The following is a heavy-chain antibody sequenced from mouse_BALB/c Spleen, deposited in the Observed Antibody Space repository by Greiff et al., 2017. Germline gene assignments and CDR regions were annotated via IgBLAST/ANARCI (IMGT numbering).Heavy chain of an antibody. CDR3: ARKGPMITPFAY. D-gene: IGHD2-4*01. CDR1: GDSITSGY. Sequence: EVQLQESGPSLVKPSQTLSLTCSVTGDSITSGYWNWIRKFPGNKLEYMGYISYSGSTYYNPSLKSRISITRDTSKNQYYLQLNSVTTEDTATYYCARKGPMITPFAYWGQGTLVTVSA. J-gene: IGHJ3*01. V-gene: IGHV3-8*02. CDR2: ISYSGST.